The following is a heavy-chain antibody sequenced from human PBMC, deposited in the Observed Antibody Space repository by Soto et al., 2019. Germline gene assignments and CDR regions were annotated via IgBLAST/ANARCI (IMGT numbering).Heavy chain of an antibody. CDR1: GCTFTGYY. CDR2: INPNSGGT. J-gene: IGHJ6*02. D-gene: IGHD6-13*01. CDR3: ARDQVVAAAGTSYYYGMDV. Sequence: ASVKVSFKASGCTFTGYYMHWLRQAPGQGLEWMGWINPNSGGTNYAQKFQGWVTMTRDTSISTAYMELSRLRSDDTAVYYCARDQVVAAAGTSYYYGMDVWGQGTTVTVSS. V-gene: IGHV1-2*04.